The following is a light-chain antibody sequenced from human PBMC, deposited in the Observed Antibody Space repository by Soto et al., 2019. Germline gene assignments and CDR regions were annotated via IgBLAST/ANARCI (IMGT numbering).Light chain of an antibody. Sequence: EIVLTQSPATLSSFPGDRVTLSCRASQYINTRLAWYQHRPGQAPRLLLYQTSIRAAGIPVRFSASGSGTDFTLTISDVQPEDFALYYCHQRQSWPRTFGQGTKVDI. J-gene: IGKJ1*01. CDR1: QYINTR. V-gene: IGKV3-11*01. CDR2: QTS. CDR3: HQRQSWPRT.